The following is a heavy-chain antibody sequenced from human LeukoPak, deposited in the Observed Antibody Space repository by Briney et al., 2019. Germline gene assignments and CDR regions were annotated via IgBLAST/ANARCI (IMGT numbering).Heavy chain of an antibody. Sequence: PGGSLRLSCAASGFTLSNYWMHWVRQAPGKGLEWVAVISYDGSNTYYADSVKGRFTISRDTSKHTLYLQMNSLRAEDTAVYYCASTAERIVVAGSYFDYWGQGTLVTVSS. CDR3: ASTAERIVVAGSYFDY. CDR1: GFTLSNYW. J-gene: IGHJ4*02. V-gene: IGHV3-30-3*01. D-gene: IGHD6-19*01. CDR2: ISYDGSNT.